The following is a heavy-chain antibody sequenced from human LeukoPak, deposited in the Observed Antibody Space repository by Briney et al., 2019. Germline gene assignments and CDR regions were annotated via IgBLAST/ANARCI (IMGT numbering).Heavy chain of an antibody. CDR2: ISYSGTT. Sequence: PSETPSLTCTVSGGSVSSDSYYWSWIRQPPGKGLEWIGHISYSGTTNYNPSLRSRVIISIDISQNQFSLRLSSVTAADTAVYYCAGAPNPTFFDYWGQGPLATVSS. CDR3: AGAPNPTFFDY. V-gene: IGHV4-61*01. J-gene: IGHJ4*02. CDR1: GGSVSSDSYY.